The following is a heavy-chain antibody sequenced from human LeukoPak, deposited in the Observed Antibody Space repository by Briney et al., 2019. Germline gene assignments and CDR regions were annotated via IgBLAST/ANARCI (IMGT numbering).Heavy chain of an antibody. CDR1: GYTFTGYY. Sequence: ASVKVSCKASGYTFTGYYMHWVRQAPGQGLDWMGWINPNSGDTNYAQKFQGRVTMTRDTSISTAYMDLSRLRSDDTAVYYCAKTSVTYFDLWGRGTLVTVSS. CDR2: INPNSGDT. V-gene: IGHV1-2*02. J-gene: IGHJ2*01. D-gene: IGHD1-14*01. CDR3: AKTSVTYFDL.